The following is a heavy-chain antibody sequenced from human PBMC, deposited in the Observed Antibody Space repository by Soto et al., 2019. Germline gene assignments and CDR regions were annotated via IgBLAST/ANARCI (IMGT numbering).Heavy chain of an antibody. J-gene: IGHJ5*02. CDR3: ARREYSSSWLNWFDP. CDR2: IYYSGST. V-gene: IGHV4-39*01. D-gene: IGHD6-13*01. CDR1: GGSISSSSYY. Sequence: SETLSLTCTVSGGSISSSSYYWGWIRQPPGKGLEWIGGIYYSGSTYYNPSLKSRVTLSVDTSKNQFSLKLSSVTAADTAVYYCARREYSSSWLNWFDPWGQGTLVTVSS.